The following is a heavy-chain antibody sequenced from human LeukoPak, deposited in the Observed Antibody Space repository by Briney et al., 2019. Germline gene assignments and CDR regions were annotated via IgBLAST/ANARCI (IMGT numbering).Heavy chain of an antibody. J-gene: IGHJ3*02. Sequence: PGGSLRLSCAASGFTVSNNYMSWVRQAPGKGLEWVSVIYSGGSTYYADSVKGRFTISRDNSKNTLYLQMNSLRAADTAVYYCARDSRQDYYDSSGYLWFAFDIWGQGTMVTVSS. CDR3: ARDSRQDYYDSSGYLWFAFDI. D-gene: IGHD3-22*01. CDR1: GFTVSNNY. CDR2: IYSGGST. V-gene: IGHV3-53*01.